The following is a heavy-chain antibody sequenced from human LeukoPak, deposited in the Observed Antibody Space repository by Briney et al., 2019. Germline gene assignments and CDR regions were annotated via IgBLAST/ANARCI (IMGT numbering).Heavy chain of an antibody. D-gene: IGHD2-15*01. CDR2: INPNSGGT. J-gene: IGHJ5*02. V-gene: IGHV1-2*02. CDR3: ASDPGSAETS. CDR1: GYTFTAYD. Sequence: ASVKVSCKASGYTFTAYDRHWVRQAPGQGLEWMGWINPNSGGTNYAQKFQGRVTMTRDTSISTAYMELSSLTSDDTAVYYCASDPGSAETSWGQGTLVTVSS.